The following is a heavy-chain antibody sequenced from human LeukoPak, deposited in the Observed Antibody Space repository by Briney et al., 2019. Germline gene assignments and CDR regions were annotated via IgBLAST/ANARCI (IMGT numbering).Heavy chain of an antibody. D-gene: IGHD6-25*01. CDR1: GGSISSSSYY. CDR3: GTTEHDSGDY. CDR2: IYYSGST. J-gene: IGHJ4*02. V-gene: IGHV4-39*07. Sequence: SEALSLTCTVSGGSISSSSYYWGWVRQPPGKGLEWIGSIYYSGSTYYNPSLKSRVTISVDTSKNQFSLKLSSVTAADTAVYFCGTTEHDSGDYWGQGTLVTVSS.